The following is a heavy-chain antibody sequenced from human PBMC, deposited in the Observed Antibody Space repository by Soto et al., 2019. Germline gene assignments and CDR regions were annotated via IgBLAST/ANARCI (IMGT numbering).Heavy chain of an antibody. Sequence: PSETLSLTCTVSGGSISSYYWSWIRQPPGKGLEWIGYIYYSGSTDYDPSLKSRVTISVDTSKNQFSLKLSSVTAADTAVYYCARHSSDSSGYYFDYWGQGTLVTVSS. V-gene: IGHV4-59*08. D-gene: IGHD3-22*01. CDR2: IYYSGST. J-gene: IGHJ4*02. CDR1: GGSISSYY. CDR3: ARHSSDSSGYYFDY.